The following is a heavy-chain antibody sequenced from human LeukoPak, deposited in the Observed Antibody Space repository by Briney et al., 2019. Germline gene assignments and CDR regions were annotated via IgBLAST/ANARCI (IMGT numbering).Heavy chain of an antibody. CDR3: ARDYTAMVKLDY. Sequence: GGSLRLSCAASGFTFSSYAMHWVRQAPGKGLEWVAVISYDGSNKYYADSVKGRFTISRDNSKNTLYLQMNSLRAEDTAVYYCARDYTAMVKLDYWGQGTLVTVSS. CDR2: ISYDGSNK. V-gene: IGHV3-30-3*01. J-gene: IGHJ4*02. CDR1: GFTFSSYA. D-gene: IGHD5-18*01.